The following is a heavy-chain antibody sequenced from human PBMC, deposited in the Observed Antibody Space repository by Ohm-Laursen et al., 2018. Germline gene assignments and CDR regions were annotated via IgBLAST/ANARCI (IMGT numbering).Heavy chain of an antibody. Sequence: QTLSLTCALSGDSVSSNSAAWNWIRQSPSRGLEWLGRTHYSSKWVYDYAVSVKSRITITPDTSKNQFSLQLNSVTPEDSAVYYCSRGQRNYYAMDVWGQGTTVTVSS. CDR3: SRGQRNYYAMDV. V-gene: IGHV6-1*01. CDR2: THYSSKWVY. J-gene: IGHJ6*02. CDR1: GDSVSSNSAA. D-gene: IGHD1-1*01.